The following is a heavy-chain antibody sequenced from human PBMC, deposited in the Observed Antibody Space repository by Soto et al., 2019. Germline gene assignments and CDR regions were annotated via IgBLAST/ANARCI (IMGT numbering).Heavy chain of an antibody. V-gene: IGHV3-11*06. CDR2: ISPKSTYR. J-gene: IGHJ4*02. D-gene: IGHD2-21*01. Sequence: GGSLRLSCATSGFPFSDYYVSWIRQAPGKGLEWLSHISPKSTYRNYADSVKGRFTISRDNTKSSLFLQMNSLGVEDTAVYYCTRGGGGGLFEHWGQGVLVTVSS. CDR3: TRGGGGGLFEH. CDR1: GFPFSDYY.